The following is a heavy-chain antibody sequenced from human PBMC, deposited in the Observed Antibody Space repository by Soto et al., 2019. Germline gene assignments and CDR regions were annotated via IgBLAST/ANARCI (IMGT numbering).Heavy chain of an antibody. J-gene: IGHJ6*02. Sequence: QVQLVQSGAEVKKPGSSVKVSCKASGGTFSSYAISWVRQAPGQGLEWMGGIIPIFGTANYAQKFQGRVTITADESTSTVYMELSSLRSEDTAVYYCARERYCSGGSCPYYYYGMDVWGQGTTVTVSS. CDR3: ARERYCSGGSCPYYYYGMDV. V-gene: IGHV1-69*12. D-gene: IGHD2-15*01. CDR1: GGTFSSYA. CDR2: IIPIFGTA.